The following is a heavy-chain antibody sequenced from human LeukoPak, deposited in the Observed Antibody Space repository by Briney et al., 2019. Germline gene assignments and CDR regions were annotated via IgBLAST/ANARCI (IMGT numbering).Heavy chain of an antibody. J-gene: IGHJ4*02. Sequence: GGSLRLSCAASGFTLSTYAMSWVRQVPGKGLECVSTISGSGSSTYYADSVKGRFTISRDNAKNSLYLQMNSLRAEDTAVYYCARAMSTFGGVRNYFDSWGQGTLVTVSS. CDR1: GFTLSTYA. CDR3: ARAMSTFGGVRNYFDS. CDR2: ISGSGSST. D-gene: IGHD3-16*01. V-gene: IGHV3-23*01.